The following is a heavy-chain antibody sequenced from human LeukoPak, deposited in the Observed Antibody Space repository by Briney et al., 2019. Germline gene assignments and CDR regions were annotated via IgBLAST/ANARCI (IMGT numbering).Heavy chain of an antibody. CDR2: ISYNGIP. J-gene: IGHJ4*02. CDR3: ARTGIVATDDY. D-gene: IGHD5-12*01. Sequence: SETLSLTCTVSGGSISGGRYYLAWIRQPPGKGLEWIASISYNGIPYYNPSLKSRVTISVDTSKNQFSLKLSSVTAADTAVYYCARTGIVATDDYWGQGTLVTVSS. CDR1: GGSISGGRYY. V-gene: IGHV4-39*07.